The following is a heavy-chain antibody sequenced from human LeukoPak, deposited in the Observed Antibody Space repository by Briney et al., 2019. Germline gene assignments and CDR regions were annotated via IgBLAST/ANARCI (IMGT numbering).Heavy chain of an antibody. CDR3: ARDLERFLEPIDYYYYMDV. CDR1: GGSISSGSYY. V-gene: IGHV4-61*02. CDR2: IYTSGST. D-gene: IGHD3-3*01. J-gene: IGHJ6*03. Sequence: PSETLSLTCTVSGGSISSGSYYWSWIRQPAGKGLEWIGRIYTSGSTNYNPSLKSRVTISVDTSKNQFSLKLSSVTAADTAVYYCARDLERFLEPIDYYYYMDVWGKGTTVTVSS.